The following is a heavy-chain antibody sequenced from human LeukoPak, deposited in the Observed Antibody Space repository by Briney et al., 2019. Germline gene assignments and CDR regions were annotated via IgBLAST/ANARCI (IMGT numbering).Heavy chain of an antibody. J-gene: IGHJ4*02. CDR2: IYYSGSA. V-gene: IGHV4-31*11. CDR3: ARGSDFFDY. CDR1: GGSISSADFY. Sequence: SETLSLTCAVSGGSISSADFYWSWIRQHPGKGLEWIGFIYYSGSAYYNPSLKSRVSISIDTSKNQFSLTLNSATAADTAVYYCARGSDFFDYWGQGTLVTVSS.